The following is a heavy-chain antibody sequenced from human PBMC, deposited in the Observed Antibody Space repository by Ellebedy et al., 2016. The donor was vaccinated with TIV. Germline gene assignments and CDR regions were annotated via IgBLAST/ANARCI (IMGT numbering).Heavy chain of an antibody. CDR1: GFTFRDNY. CDR3: ARLFLSSHWYFDL. V-gene: IGHV3-66*01. J-gene: IGHJ2*01. Sequence: PGGSLRFSCVASGFTFRDNYMSWVRQVPGQGLEWVSVIYRGGDTYYSDAVKDRFIVSRDNSKNTVYLQMNSLRDEDTAIYYCARLFLSSHWYFDLWGRGTLVTVSS. CDR2: IYRGGDT. D-gene: IGHD6-13*01.